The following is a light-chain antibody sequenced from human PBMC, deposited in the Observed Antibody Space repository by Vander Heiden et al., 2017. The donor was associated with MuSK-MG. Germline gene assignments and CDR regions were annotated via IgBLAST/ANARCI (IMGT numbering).Light chain of an antibody. CDR2: AAS. J-gene: IGKJ1*01. CDR3: QQDDSYPWT. Sequence: ALRMTQSPSSLSASTGDRVTITCRASQGISSYLAWYQQKPGKAPKLLIYAASTLQSGVPSRFSGSGSGTDFTLTISCLQSEDFATYYCQQDDSYPWTFGQGTKVEIK. CDR1: QGISSY. V-gene: IGKV1-8*01.